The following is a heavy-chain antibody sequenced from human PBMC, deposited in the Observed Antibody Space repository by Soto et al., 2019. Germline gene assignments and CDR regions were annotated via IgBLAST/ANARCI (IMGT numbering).Heavy chain of an antibody. V-gene: IGHV1-18*01. Sequence: QVQLVQSGAEVKKPGASVKVSCKASGYTFTSYGISWVRQAPGQGLEWMGWISAYNGNTNYAQKLQGRVTMTTDTSTSTAYMELRRLRSHGTAAYYCAEGWFGEFVYYFDYWGQGTLVTVSS. CDR2: ISAYNGNT. CDR3: AEGWFGEFVYYFDY. CDR1: GYTFTSYG. D-gene: IGHD3-10*01. J-gene: IGHJ4*02.